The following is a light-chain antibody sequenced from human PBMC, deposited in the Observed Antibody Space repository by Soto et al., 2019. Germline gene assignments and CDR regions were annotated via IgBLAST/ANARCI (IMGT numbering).Light chain of an antibody. CDR3: RHYGGMWT. J-gene: IGKJ1*01. CDR2: DAS. Sequence: DIQMPQSPSTLSASVGDRVTITCRASQSISNRLAWYQQKPGKDPKVLIYDASSLDSGVPSRFSGSGSGTEFILTISSLQPDDFASYCCRHYGGMWTFGQGTKVEMK. V-gene: IGKV1-5*01. CDR1: QSISNR.